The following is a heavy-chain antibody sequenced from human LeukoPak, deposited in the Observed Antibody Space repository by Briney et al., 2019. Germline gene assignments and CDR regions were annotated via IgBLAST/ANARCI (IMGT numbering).Heavy chain of an antibody. CDR2: IWYDGSNK. CDR3: ARPALPMIVVDTDAFDI. Sequence: GGSLRLSCAASGFTFSSYGMHWVRQAPGKGLEWVAVIWYDGSNKYYADSVKGRFTISRDNSKNTLYLQVNSLRAEDTAVYYCARPALPMIVVDTDAFDIWGQGTMVTVSS. D-gene: IGHD3-22*01. J-gene: IGHJ3*02. CDR1: GFTFSSYG. V-gene: IGHV3-33*01.